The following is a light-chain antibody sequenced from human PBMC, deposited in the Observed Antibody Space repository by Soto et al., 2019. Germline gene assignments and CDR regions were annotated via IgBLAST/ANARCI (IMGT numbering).Light chain of an antibody. V-gene: IGLV2-14*03. CDR3: TSWTTSTTMI. CDR1: SSDIGAYNF. Sequence: QSVLTQPASVSGSPGQSITISCTGTSSDIGAYNFVSWYQQHPGQPPKLMLYDVNIRPSRISNRFSRSKSGNKASLTISGLQAEHEADYYCTSWTTSTTMIFGGGTKLTVL. CDR2: DVN. J-gene: IGLJ2*01.